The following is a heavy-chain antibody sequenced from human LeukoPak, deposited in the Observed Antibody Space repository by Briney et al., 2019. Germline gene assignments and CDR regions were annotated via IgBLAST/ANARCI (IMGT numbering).Heavy chain of an antibody. V-gene: IGHV1-18*01. CDR3: ARDYYYDSSGYVDY. J-gene: IGHJ4*02. D-gene: IGHD3-22*01. Sequence: GASVKVSCKASGYTFTSYGISWVRQAPGQGLEWMGWISAYNDNANYAQNLQGRITMTTDTSTSTAYMELTSLRSDDTAVYYCARDYYYDSSGYVDYWGQGTLVTVSS. CDR1: GYTFTSYG. CDR2: ISAYNDNA.